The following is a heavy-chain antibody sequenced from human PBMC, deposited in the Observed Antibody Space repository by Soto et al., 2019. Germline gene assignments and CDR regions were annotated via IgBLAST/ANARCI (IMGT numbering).Heavy chain of an antibody. J-gene: IGHJ4*01. V-gene: IGHV4-30-2*01. CDR1: GGSLSSGSFS. D-gene: IGHD4-17*01. CDR3: ARGEGYTDYVTNYYFGY. Sequence: QLRLQESGSGLVKPSQTLSLTCTVSGGSLSSGSFSWGWIRQPPGKCLEWIGYINYSGNTYYNPSLRRRVTISRDMSTNQFSLKLASVTGAGTAVYYCARGEGYTDYVTNYYFGYWGRGTLVTVSS. CDR2: INYSGNT.